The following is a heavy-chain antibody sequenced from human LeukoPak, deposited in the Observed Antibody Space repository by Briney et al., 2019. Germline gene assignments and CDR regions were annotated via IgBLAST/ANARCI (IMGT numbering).Heavy chain of an antibody. D-gene: IGHD3-3*01. J-gene: IGHJ4*02. CDR1: GFSVSNNY. CDR2: LYSGGYT. Sequence: GGSLRLSCAASGFSVSNNYTVWVRQAPGKGLEWVSILYSGGYTYYADSVKGRFTISRDNSKNTLYLQMNSLRAEDTAVYYCAKGEWASQGAFDYWGQGTLVTVSS. V-gene: IGHV3-53*01. CDR3: AKGEWASQGAFDY.